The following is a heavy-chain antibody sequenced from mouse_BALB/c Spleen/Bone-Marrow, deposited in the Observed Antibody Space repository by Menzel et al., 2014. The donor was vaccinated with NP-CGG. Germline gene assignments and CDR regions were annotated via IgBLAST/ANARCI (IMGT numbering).Heavy chain of an antibody. V-gene: IGHV1-74*01. D-gene: IGHD2-4*01. CDR2: IGRYDSET. Sequence: QVQLQQSGAELVRPGASVKLSCKASGYTFTSYWMNWVKQRPEQGLEWIGRIGRYDSETNYNQKFKDKAILTVDKSSSTAYMQFSSLTSEDAAVDYCARRRGTMITTWDAMDYWGQGTSVTVSS. J-gene: IGHJ4*01. CDR3: ARRRGTMITTWDAMDY. CDR1: GYTFTSYW.